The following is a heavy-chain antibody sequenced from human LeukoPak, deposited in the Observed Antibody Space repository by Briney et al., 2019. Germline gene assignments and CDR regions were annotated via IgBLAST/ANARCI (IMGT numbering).Heavy chain of an antibody. Sequence: ASVKVSCKASGYTFTGYYMHWVRQAPGQGLEWMGWINPNSGGTNYAQKFQGRVTMTRDTSISTAYMELSRLRSDDTAVYYCARGGYCTNGVCYIYRPIFDYWGQGTLVTVSS. CDR2: INPNSGGT. J-gene: IGHJ4*02. CDR3: ARGGYCTNGVCYIYRPIFDY. D-gene: IGHD2-8*01. CDR1: GYTFTGYY. V-gene: IGHV1-2*02.